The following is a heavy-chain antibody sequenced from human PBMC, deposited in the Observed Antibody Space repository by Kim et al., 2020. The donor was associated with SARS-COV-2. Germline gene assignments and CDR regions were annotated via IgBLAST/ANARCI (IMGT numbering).Heavy chain of an antibody. CDR3: TTEARVSDGHNYYYYGMDV. Sequence: GGSLRLSCAASGFTFSNAWMSWVRQAPGKGLEWVGRIKSKTDGGTTDYASPVKGRFTISRDDSKNTLYLQMNSLKTEDTAVYYCTTEARVSDGHNYYYYGMDVWGQGTTVTVSS. CDR2: IKSKTDGGTT. CDR1: GFTFSNAW. V-gene: IGHV3-15*01. D-gene: IGHD5-12*01. J-gene: IGHJ6*02.